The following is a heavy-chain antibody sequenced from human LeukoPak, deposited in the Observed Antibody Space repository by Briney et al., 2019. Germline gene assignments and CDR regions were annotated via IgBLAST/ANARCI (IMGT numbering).Heavy chain of an antibody. J-gene: IGHJ3*02. D-gene: IGHD3-22*01. CDR3: APHSDSRSDFDI. CDR2: IIPIFGTA. Sequence: SVKVSCKASGGTFSSYAISWVRQAPGQGLEWMGGIIPIFGTANYAQKFQGRVTITTDESTSTAYMELSSLRSEDTAVYYCAPHSDSRSDFDIWGQGTMVTVSS. V-gene: IGHV1-69*05. CDR1: GGTFSSYA.